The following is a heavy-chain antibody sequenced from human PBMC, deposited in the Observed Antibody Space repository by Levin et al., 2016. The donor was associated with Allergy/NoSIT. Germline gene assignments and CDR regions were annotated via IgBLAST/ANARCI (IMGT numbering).Heavy chain of an antibody. J-gene: IGHJ6*03. V-gene: IGHV3-7*01. CDR2: IKQDGSEK. CDR3: ARDFQPGVYYYMDV. Sequence: VRQAPGKGLEWVANIKQDGSEKYYVDSVKGRFTISRDNAKNSLYLQMNSLRAEDTAVYYCARDFQPGVYYYMDVWGKGTTVTVSS.